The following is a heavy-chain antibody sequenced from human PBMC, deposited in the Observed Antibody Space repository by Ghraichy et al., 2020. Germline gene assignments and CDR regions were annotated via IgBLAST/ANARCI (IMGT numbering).Heavy chain of an antibody. CDR2: ISWNSGSI. V-gene: IGHV3-9*01. CDR1: GFTFDDYA. Sequence: GGSLRLSCAASGFTFDDYAMHWVRQAPGKGLEWVSGISWNSGSIGYADSVKGRFTISRDNAKNSLYLQMNSLRAEDTALYYCAKDILQAVAGHSIFDYWGQGTLVTVSS. D-gene: IGHD6-19*01. J-gene: IGHJ4*02. CDR3: AKDILQAVAGHSIFDY.